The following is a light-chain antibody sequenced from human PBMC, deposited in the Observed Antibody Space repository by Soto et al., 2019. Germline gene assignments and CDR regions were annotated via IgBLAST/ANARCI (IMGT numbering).Light chain of an antibody. CDR3: QQSYDMPWT. V-gene: IGKV1-5*01. CDR1: QTISSW. CDR2: DAN. Sequence: DIQMTQSPSTLSGSVGDRVTITCRASQTISSWLAWYQQKPGKAPKLLIYDANNLESGVPSRFSGSGSGTEFTLTISSLQPEDFAAYYCQQSYDMPWTFGQGTTGDIK. J-gene: IGKJ1*01.